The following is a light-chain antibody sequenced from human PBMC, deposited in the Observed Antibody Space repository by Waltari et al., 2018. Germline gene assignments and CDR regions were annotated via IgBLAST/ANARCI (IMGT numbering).Light chain of an antibody. CDR1: QSVSSN. CDR2: DAS. CDR3: QQYNRWPPXT. J-gene: IGKJ5*01. Sequence: VVLTQSPATLSVSPGESAIISCRASQSVSSNLAWYQQKPGQAPRLLIYDASTRASSIPARFRGSGSGTEFTLTINSLQXEDSATYYCQQYNRWPPXTFGQGTXLDIK. V-gene: IGKV3-15*01.